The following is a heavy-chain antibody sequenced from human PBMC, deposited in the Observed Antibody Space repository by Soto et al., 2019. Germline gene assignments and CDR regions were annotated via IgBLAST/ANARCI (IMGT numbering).Heavy chain of an antibody. J-gene: IGHJ6*02. Sequence: QMQLVQSGAEVKRPGASVRVSCKSSGYTFTSFYIHWVRQAPGQGLAWMGIINPSGGITNFAQRFQGRVTMTRDMSTTTHYMELSSLKSDDTAVYYCASSPAFSSSWYGIPPDPSHGMDVWGQGTTVTVS. V-gene: IGHV1-46*03. CDR1: GYTFTSFY. D-gene: IGHD6-13*01. CDR3: ASSPAFSSSWYGIPPDPSHGMDV. CDR2: INPSGGIT.